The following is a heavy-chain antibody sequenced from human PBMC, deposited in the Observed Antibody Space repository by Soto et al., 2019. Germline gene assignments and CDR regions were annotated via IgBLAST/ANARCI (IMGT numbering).Heavy chain of an antibody. CDR3: ARDLGGWSSGCYREDI. CDR2: IYHSGST. Sequence: PSETLSLTCAVSGGSISSGGYSWTWIRQPPGKGLEWIGYIYHSGSTYYNPSLKSRVTISVDRSKNQFSLKLSSVTDVDTAVYYCARDLGGWSSGCYREDIWGQGRLVTVPS. V-gene: IGHV4-30-2*01. D-gene: IGHD6-19*01. J-gene: IGHJ4*01. CDR1: GGSISSGGYS.